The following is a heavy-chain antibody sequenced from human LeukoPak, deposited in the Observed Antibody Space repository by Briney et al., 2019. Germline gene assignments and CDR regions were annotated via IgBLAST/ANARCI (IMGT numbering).Heavy chain of an antibody. V-gene: IGHV3-21*04. CDR2: ISGSSSYI. J-gene: IGHJ6*02. CDR3: ARDPSYTSGPYGPRSGMDV. CDR1: GFAFSSYS. Sequence: GGSLRLSCAASGFAFSSYSMNWVRQAPGEGLEWVSSISGSSSYIYYADSVKGRFTISRDNAKNSLYLQMNSLRAEDTAVYYCARDPSYTSGPYGPRSGMDVWGQGTTVTVSS. D-gene: IGHD4-17*01.